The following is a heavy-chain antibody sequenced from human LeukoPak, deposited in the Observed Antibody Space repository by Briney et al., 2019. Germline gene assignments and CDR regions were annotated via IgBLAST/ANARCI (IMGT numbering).Heavy chain of an antibody. D-gene: IGHD1-26*01. CDR1: GFTFSDYY. CDR3: ARDRYSGSYPLDY. Sequence: GGSLRLSCAASGFTFSDYYMTWIRQAPGKGLEWVSYISSGGSTIYYADSVKGRFTISRDNAKNSLYLQMNSLRAEDTAVYYCARDRYSGSYPLDYWGQGTLVTVSS. V-gene: IGHV3-11*01. CDR2: ISSGGSTI. J-gene: IGHJ4*02.